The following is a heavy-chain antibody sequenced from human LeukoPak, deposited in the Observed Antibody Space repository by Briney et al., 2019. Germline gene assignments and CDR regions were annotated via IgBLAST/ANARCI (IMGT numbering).Heavy chain of an antibody. CDR2: INHSGST. V-gene: IGHV4-34*01. D-gene: IGHD1-26*01. CDR3: ARALRSVGAAVFDY. CDR1: GGSFSGYY. J-gene: IGHJ4*02. Sequence: SETLSLTCAVYGGSFSGYYWSWIRQPPGKGLEWIGEINHSGSTNYNPSLKSRVTISVDTSKNQVSLKMSSVTAADTAVYYCARALRSVGAAVFDYWGQGTLVTVSS.